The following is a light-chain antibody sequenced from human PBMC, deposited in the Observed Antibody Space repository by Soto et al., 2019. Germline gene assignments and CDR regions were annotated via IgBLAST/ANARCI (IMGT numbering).Light chain of an antibody. Sequence: VLTQSPATLSVSPGDSVTLSCRASQSLTRNLAWYQHKPGQSPRLLIYGASARATGIPARFSGSGSGTDFTLTISSLEPEDFAVYYCQQSSNWPQITCGQGTRLEIK. CDR3: QQSSNWPQIT. CDR2: GAS. CDR1: QSLTRN. J-gene: IGKJ5*01. V-gene: IGKV3-11*01.